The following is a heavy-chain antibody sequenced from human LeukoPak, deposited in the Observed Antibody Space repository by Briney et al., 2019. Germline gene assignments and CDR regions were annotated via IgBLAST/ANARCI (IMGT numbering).Heavy chain of an antibody. Sequence: ASVTVSRTASVYTFTSYAMNWVRQAPGQGVEWVGWINTKTGNQTYPQGFTGRFVFSLDTAVSTAYLLISSLKAEDTAVYCCAREPPYYDDSSDYYETDYWGQGTLVTVSS. V-gene: IGHV7-4-1*02. D-gene: IGHD3-22*01. CDR1: VYTFTSYA. CDR2: INTKTGNQ. CDR3: AREPPYYDDSSDYYETDY. J-gene: IGHJ4*02.